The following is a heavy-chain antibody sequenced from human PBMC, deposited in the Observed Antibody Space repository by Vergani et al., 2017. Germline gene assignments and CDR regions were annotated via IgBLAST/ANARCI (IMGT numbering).Heavy chain of an antibody. CDR3: VSDVRVSRT. V-gene: IGHV3-21*01. CDR2: ISGNNDDV. J-gene: IGHJ3*01. Sequence: EVQLVESGGGLVQPGGSLRLSCAASGFTFSSYWMSWVRQAPGKGLEWVSSISGNNDDVYYADSVKGRFTISRDNAKNSLYLDMSSLRAEDTAVYYCVSDVRVSRTWGQGTLVAVSS. CDR1: GFTFSSYW.